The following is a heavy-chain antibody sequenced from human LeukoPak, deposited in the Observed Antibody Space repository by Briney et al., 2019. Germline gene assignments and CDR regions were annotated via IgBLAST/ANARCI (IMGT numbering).Heavy chain of an antibody. V-gene: IGHV3-23*01. D-gene: IGHD3-9*01. Sequence: PGGSLRLSCATSGFTFSSYAMSWVRQAPGKGLEWVSGIGASGGSTYYADSVKGRFTISRDNSKNTLYLQMNSLRTEVTAVYYCAKAEGYDILTGLDYWGQGTLVTVSS. CDR1: GFTFSSYA. CDR2: IGASGGST. J-gene: IGHJ4*02. CDR3: AKAEGYDILTGLDY.